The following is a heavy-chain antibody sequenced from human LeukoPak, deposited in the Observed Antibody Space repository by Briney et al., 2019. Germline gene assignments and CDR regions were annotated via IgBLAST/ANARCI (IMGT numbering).Heavy chain of an antibody. CDR1: GFSVSANY. CDR2: IYGGGNT. D-gene: IGHD5-24*01. CDR3: AREPRSRWLDY. V-gene: IGHV3-66*01. Sequence: GGSLRLSCAASGFSVSANYVNWVRQAPGKGLEWVSVIYGGGNTDYADSVKGRFTISRDNAKNSLYLQMNSLRAEDTAVYYCAREPRSRWLDYWGQGTLVTVSS. J-gene: IGHJ4*02.